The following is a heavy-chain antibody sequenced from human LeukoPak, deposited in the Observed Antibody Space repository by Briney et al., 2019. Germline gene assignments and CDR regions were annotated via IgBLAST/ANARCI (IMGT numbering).Heavy chain of an antibody. V-gene: IGHV1-69*06. J-gene: IGHJ6*03. CDR1: GYTFTNYG. CDR3: ARSLFRFLEWSYRSYYYYYMDV. D-gene: IGHD3-3*01. Sequence: SVKVSCKASGYTFTNYGISWVRQAPGQGLEWMGGIIPIFGTVNYAQKFQGRVTITADKSTSTAYMELSSLRSEDTAVYYCARSLFRFLEWSYRSYYYYYMDVWGKGTTVTVSS. CDR2: IIPIFGTV.